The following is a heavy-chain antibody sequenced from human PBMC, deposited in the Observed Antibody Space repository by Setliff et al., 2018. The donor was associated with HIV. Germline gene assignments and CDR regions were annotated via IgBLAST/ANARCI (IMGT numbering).Heavy chain of an antibody. CDR1: GFSFSSYN. CDR3: TRETIFYYYMDV. Sequence: LPCAASGFSFSSYNFNWVRQAPGKGLEWVSYISSSSTTVYYADSVKGRFTISRDNAKNSLILQMSSLRAEDTAVYFCTRETIFYYYMDVWGKGTAVTVSS. J-gene: IGHJ6*03. V-gene: IGHV3-48*03. CDR2: ISSSSTTV. D-gene: IGHD3-3*02.